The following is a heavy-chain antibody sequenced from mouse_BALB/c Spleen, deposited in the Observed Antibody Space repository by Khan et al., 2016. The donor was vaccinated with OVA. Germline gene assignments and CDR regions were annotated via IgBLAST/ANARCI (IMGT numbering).Heavy chain of an antibody. J-gene: IGHJ3*01. Sequence: QVQLKQSGAELMKPGASVKISCKATGYTFSSYWIEWVKQRPGHGLEWIGEILPGSGRNNYTEKFKGKATFTADTSSNPAYMQLSNLTSDDSAVYYCARGNYYGSSSWFGYWGQGTLVTVSA. CDR1: GYTFSSYW. D-gene: IGHD1-1*01. V-gene: IGHV1-9*01. CDR3: ARGNYYGSSSWFGY. CDR2: ILPGSGRN.